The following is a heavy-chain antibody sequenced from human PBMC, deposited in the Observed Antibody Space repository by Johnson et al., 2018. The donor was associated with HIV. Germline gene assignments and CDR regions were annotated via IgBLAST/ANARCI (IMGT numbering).Heavy chain of an antibody. CDR2: IKCDGREK. Sequence: VQLVESGGGVVQPGGSLRLSCAASGFTFSSSWMHWVCQAPEKGLEWVADIKCDGREKYYVDSVKGRFTISRDNAKNTLYLKMNRRGVEDTAMYYCTGGRDLRAFDIWGQGTMVTVSS. CDR3: TGGRDLRAFDI. J-gene: IGHJ3*02. V-gene: IGHV3-52*01. CDR1: GFTFSSSW. D-gene: IGHD2-21*02.